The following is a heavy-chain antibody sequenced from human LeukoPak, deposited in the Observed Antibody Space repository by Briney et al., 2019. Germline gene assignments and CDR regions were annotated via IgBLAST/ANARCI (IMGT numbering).Heavy chain of an antibody. J-gene: IGHJ4*02. CDR3: ARGGAIVVGDFDY. D-gene: IGHD2-15*01. V-gene: IGHV1-69*04. Sequence: SVKVSCKASGGTFSSYAISWVRQAPGQGLEWMGRIIPILGIANYAQKFQGRVTITADTSTSTAYMELRSLRSDDTAVYYCARGGAIVVGDFDYWGQGTLVTVSS. CDR1: GGTFSSYA. CDR2: IIPILGIA.